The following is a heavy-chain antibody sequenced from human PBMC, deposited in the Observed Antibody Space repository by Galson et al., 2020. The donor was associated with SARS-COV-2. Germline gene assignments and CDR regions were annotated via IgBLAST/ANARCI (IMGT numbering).Heavy chain of an antibody. V-gene: IGHV3-48*03. CDR1: GFTFSNYE. Sequence: TGGSLRLSCAASGFTFSNYEMHWVRQAPGKGLEWVAYISSSGRTKHYADSVKGRFTISRDNAKSSQSLQMNSLRAEDTAVYYCARPDAYGPGCWGQVIMVTV. CDR2: ISSSGRTK. CDR3: ARPDAYGPGC. D-gene: IGHD3-16*01. J-gene: IGHJ4*02.